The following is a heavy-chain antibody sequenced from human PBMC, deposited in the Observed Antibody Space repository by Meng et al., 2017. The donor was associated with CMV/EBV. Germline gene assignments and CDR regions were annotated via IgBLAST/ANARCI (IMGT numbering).Heavy chain of an antibody. CDR1: GYSFTSYW. CDR3: ARSPTFTYCGGDCYLAYFDY. V-gene: IGHV5-51*01. D-gene: IGHD2-21*01. Sequence: GESLKISCKGSGYSFTSYWIGWVRQMPGKGLEWMGIIYPGDSDTRYSPSFQGQVTISADKSISTAYLQWSSLKAPDTAMYYCARSPTFTYCGGDCYLAYFDYWGQGTLVTVSS. J-gene: IGHJ4*02. CDR2: IYPGDSDT.